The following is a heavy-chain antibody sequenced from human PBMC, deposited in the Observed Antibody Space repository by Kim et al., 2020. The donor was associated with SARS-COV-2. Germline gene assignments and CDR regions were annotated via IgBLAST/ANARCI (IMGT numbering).Heavy chain of an antibody. D-gene: IGHD2-2*01. CDR1: GGSIGSSSYY. Sequence: SETLSLTCTVSGGSIGSSSYYWGWIRQPPGKGLEWIGSIYYSGSTYYNPSLKSRVTISVDTSKNQFSLKLSSVTAADTAVYYCARLGYCSSTSCYPEYFQHWGQGTLVTVSS. CDR3: ARLGYCSSTSCYPEYFQH. V-gene: IGHV4-39*01. CDR2: IYYSGST. J-gene: IGHJ1*01.